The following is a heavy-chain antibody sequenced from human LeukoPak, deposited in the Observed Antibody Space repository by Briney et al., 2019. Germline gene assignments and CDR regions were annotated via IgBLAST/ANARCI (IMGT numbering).Heavy chain of an antibody. J-gene: IGHJ4*02. Sequence: GGSLRLSCAASGFTFSSYGMHWVRQAPGKGLEWVAFIRYDGSNKYYADSVKGRFTISRDSSKNTLYLQMNSLRGEDTAVYYCARGEAADYWGQGTLVTVSS. D-gene: IGHD6-25*01. CDR2: IRYDGSNK. CDR1: GFTFSSYG. V-gene: IGHV3-30*02. CDR3: ARGEAADY.